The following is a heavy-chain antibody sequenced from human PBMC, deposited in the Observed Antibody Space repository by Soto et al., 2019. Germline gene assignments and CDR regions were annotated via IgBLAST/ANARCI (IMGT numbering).Heavy chain of an antibody. CDR3: AKARNGWEFIDYFDY. CDR1: GFTFSSYA. J-gene: IGHJ4*02. V-gene: IGHV3-23*01. D-gene: IGHD6-19*01. CDR2: ISGSGGST. Sequence: EVQVLESGGGLVQPGGSLRLSCAASGFTFSSYAMSWVRQAPGKGLEWVSAISGSGGSTYYADSVKGRFTISRDNSKNTLYLQMNSLRAEDTAVYYCAKARNGWEFIDYFDYWGQGTLVTVSS.